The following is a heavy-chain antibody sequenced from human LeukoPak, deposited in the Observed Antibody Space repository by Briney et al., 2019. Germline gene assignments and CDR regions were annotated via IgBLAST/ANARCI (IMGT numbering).Heavy chain of an antibody. CDR1: GFTFSSYG. CDR2: ISYDGSNK. J-gene: IGHJ3*02. V-gene: IGHV3-30*03. CDR3: AREVMAKRRAFDI. D-gene: IGHD2-8*01. Sequence: GGSLRLSCAASGFTFSSYGMHWVRQAPGKGLEWVAVISYDGSNKYYADSVKGRFTISRHTSKKTLYLQMNSLRAEDTAVYYCAREVMAKRRAFDIWGQGTVVTVSS.